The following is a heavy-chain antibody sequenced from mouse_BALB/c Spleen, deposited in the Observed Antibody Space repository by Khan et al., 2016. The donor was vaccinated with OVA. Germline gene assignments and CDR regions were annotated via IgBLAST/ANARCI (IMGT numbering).Heavy chain of an antibody. Sequence: EVELVESGGDLVKPGGSLKFSCAASGFTFSSYSMSWVRQTPDKRLEWVATISSGGDYTYYSDNVKGRFTISRDNAKNTLYLQMSSLNSEDTSMYYCASHLTGSFAYWGQGTLVTVSA. CDR2: ISSGGDYT. CDR1: GFTFSSYS. V-gene: IGHV5-6*01. CDR3: ASHLTGSFAY. D-gene: IGHD4-1*01. J-gene: IGHJ3*01.